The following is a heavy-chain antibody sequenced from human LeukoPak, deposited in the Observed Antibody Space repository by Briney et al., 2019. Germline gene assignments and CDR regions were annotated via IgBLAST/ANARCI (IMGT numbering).Heavy chain of an antibody. CDR3: ARGFIYDFWRPSYYFDY. J-gene: IGHJ4*02. CDR1: GGSISSGSYY. V-gene: IGHV4-61*02. D-gene: IGHD3-3*01. Sequence: SQTLSLTCTVSGGSISSGSYYWSWIRQPAGKGLEWIGRIYTSESTNYNPSLKSRVTISVDTSKNQFSLKLSSVTAADTAVYYCARGFIYDFWRPSYYFDYWGQGTLVTVSS. CDR2: IYTSEST.